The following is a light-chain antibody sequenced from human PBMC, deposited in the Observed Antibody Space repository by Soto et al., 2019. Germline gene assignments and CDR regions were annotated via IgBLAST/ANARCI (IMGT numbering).Light chain of an antibody. V-gene: IGLV4-69*01. CDR3: QTWATGPWV. Sequence: QLVLTQSPSASASLGASVKLTCTLTSGHSIYAIAWHQQQPEKGPRFLMKLNNDGSHTKGDGIPDRFSGSSSGAEWYLTISSLQSEDEADYYCQTWATGPWVFGGGTKLTV. CDR1: SGHSIYA. CDR2: LNNDGSH. J-gene: IGLJ3*02.